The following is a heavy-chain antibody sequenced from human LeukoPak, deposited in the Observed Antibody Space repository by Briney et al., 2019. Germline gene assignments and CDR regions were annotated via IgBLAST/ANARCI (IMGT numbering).Heavy chain of an antibody. V-gene: IGHV1-69*05. CDR2: IIPIFGTA. D-gene: IGHD3-22*01. CDR3: ARRSDSSGYYFDY. CDR1: GATFTSYA. J-gene: IGHJ4*02. Sequence: SVKVSFKASGATFTSYAISWVRQAPGQGLEWMGGIIPIFGTANYAQKFQGRVTITTDESTSTAYMELSSLRSEDTAVYYCARRSDSSGYYFDYWGQGTLVTVSS.